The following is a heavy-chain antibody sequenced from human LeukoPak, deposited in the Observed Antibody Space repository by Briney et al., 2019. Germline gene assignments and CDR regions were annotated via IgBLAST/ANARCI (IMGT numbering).Heavy chain of an antibody. CDR2: IYPGDSDT. CDR3: AKQQDTAMVVEAFGI. V-gene: IGHV5-51*01. D-gene: IGHD5-18*01. CDR1: GYSFTSYW. Sequence: GESRKISCKGSGYSFTSYWIGWARQMPGKGLEWMGIIYPGDSDTRYSPSFQGQVTISADKSISTAYLQWSSLKASDTAMYYYAKQQDTAMVVEAFGIWGQGTMVTVSS. J-gene: IGHJ3*02.